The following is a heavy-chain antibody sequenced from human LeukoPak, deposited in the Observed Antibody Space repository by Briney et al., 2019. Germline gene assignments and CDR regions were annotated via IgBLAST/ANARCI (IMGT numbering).Heavy chain of an antibody. CDR1: GFTFSSYE. Sequence: GGSLRLSCAASGFTFSSYEMNWVRQAPGKGLEWVSYISSSGSTIYYADSVKGRFTISRDNAKNSLYLQMNSLRAEDTAVYYCARELVRDYYYYMDVWGKGTTVTVSS. CDR3: ARELVRDYYYYMDV. D-gene: IGHD6-13*01. V-gene: IGHV3-48*03. J-gene: IGHJ6*03. CDR2: ISSSGSTI.